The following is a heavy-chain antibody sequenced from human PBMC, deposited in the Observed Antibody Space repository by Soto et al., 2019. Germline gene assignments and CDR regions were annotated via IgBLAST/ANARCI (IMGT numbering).Heavy chain of an antibody. CDR2: IYDSGAT. V-gene: IGHV4-61*01. CDR3: ARDWGPYWFDP. Sequence: SETLSLTCTVSGGSLSGGSYYWNLIRQPPGKQMEWIGYIYDSGATKYNPSLKSRVTISQDTSKNQFSLKMNSLTPSDTAVYYCARDWGPYWFDPWGQGILVTVSS. CDR1: GGSLSGGSYY. J-gene: IGHJ5*02. D-gene: IGHD3-16*01.